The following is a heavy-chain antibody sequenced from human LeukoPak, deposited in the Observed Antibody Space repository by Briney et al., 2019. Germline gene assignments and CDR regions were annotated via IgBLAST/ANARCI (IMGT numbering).Heavy chain of an antibody. D-gene: IGHD3-10*01. CDR1: GYTFTDYD. CDR3: ARNGRVRRVVKDIFEY. CDR2: VSPYNGNT. J-gene: IGHJ4*02. Sequence: GASVKVSCKTSGYTFTDYDITWVRQAPGQGLEWMGRVSPYNGNTYYSQRFQDRVTITKDTSTATAYMDLRNLRTDDTAMYYCARNGRVRRVVKDIFEYWGQGTLVAVSS. V-gene: IGHV1-18*01.